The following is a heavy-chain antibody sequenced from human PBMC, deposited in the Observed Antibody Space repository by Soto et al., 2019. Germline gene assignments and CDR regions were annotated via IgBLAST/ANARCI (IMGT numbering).Heavy chain of an antibody. CDR1: GLTFSSYA. V-gene: IGHV3-23*01. CDR3: AKGYCSGGSCYFYYFDY. CDR2: ISGSGGST. J-gene: IGHJ4*02. Sequence: GGSLRLSCAASGLTFSSYAMSWVRQAPGKGLEWVSAISGSGGSTYYADSVKGRFTISRDNSKNTLYLQMNSLRAEDTAVYYCAKGYCSGGSCYFYYFDYWGQGTLVTAPQ. D-gene: IGHD2-15*01.